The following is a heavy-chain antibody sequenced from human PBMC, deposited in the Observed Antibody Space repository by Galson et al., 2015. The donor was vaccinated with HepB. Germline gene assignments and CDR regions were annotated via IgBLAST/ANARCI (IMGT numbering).Heavy chain of an antibody. D-gene: IGHD3-22*01. CDR3: AIQYYDDCSGYLPSAFDY. J-gene: IGHJ4*02. CDR2: IIPILGIA. CDR1: GGTFSSYT. V-gene: IGHV1-69*02. Sequence: SVKVSCKASGGTFSSYTISWMRQAPGQGLEWMGRIIPILGIANYAQKFQGRVTITADKSTSTAYMELSSLRSEDTAVYYCAIQYYDDCSGYLPSAFDYWGQGTLVTVSS.